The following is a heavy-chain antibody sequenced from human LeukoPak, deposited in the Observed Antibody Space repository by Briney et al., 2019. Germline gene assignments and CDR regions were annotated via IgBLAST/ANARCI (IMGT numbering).Heavy chain of an antibody. CDR1: GFTFSDYP. V-gene: IGHV3-23*01. Sequence: GGSLRLSCVGSGFTFSDYPMTWVRQAPGKGLEWVSAISGSRGYTYYAGSVKGRFTISRDNSKNTLYLQMNSLRAEDTAVYYCASTRQLLLWFGELRYWGQGTLVTVSS. D-gene: IGHD3-10*01. CDR2: ISGSRGYT. CDR3: ASTRQLLLWFGELRY. J-gene: IGHJ4*02.